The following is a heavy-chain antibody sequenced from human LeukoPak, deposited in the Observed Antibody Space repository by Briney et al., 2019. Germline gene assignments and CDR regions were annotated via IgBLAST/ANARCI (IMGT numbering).Heavy chain of an antibody. Sequence: GGSLRLSCAASGFIVSSNYMSWVRQAPGKGLEWVSVIYSGGNTNYADSVKGRFTISRDNSKNTLYLQMNSLRAEDTAIYYCARDIETGSTDYWGQGTLVTVSS. CDR1: GFIVSSNY. V-gene: IGHV3-53*01. CDR3: ARDIETGSTDY. CDR2: IYSGGNT. J-gene: IGHJ4*02. D-gene: IGHD1-14*01.